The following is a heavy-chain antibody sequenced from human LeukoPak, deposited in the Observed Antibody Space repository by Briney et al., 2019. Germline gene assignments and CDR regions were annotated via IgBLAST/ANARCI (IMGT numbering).Heavy chain of an antibody. Sequence: GGSLRLSCAVSGFTFSGFWMSWPRQAPGKGLEWVASINSDGSEGYYADVVKGRFTISRDNAKNSLYLQINSLRAEDTAVYYCARSSYSSSSSVWGQGTMVTVSS. J-gene: IGHJ3*01. CDR3: ARSSYSSSSSV. CDR2: INSDGSEG. V-gene: IGHV3-7*03. CDR1: GFTFSGFW. D-gene: IGHD6-6*01.